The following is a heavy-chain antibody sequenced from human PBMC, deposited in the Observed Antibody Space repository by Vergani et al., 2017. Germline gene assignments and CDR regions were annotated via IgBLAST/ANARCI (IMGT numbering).Heavy chain of an antibody. V-gene: IGHV3-30*01. D-gene: IGHD3-22*01. J-gene: IGHJ4*02. Sequence: QVQLVESGGGVVQPGRSLRLSCAASGFTFSSYAMHWVRQAPGKGLEWVAVISYDGSNKYYADSVKGRFTISRDNSKNTLYLQMNSLRAEDTAVYYCARDTVYDSSGYGGYWGQGTLVTVSS. CDR1: GFTFSSYA. CDR2: ISYDGSNK. CDR3: ARDTVYDSSGYGGY.